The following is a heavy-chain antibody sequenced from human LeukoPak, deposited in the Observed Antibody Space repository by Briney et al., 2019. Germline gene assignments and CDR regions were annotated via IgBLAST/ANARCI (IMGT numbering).Heavy chain of an antibody. V-gene: IGHV5-51*01. CDR2: IYPFNSDT. CDR3: ARHRDGYNPFDY. CDR1: GYSSTNYW. Sequence: GESPKISCKGSGYSSTNYWIGWVRQIPGKGLEWMGIIYPFNSDTRYSPSFQGQVTISADESINTAYLQWGSLKASDTAIYYCARHRDGYNPFDYWGQGTLVTVSS. J-gene: IGHJ4*02. D-gene: IGHD5-24*01.